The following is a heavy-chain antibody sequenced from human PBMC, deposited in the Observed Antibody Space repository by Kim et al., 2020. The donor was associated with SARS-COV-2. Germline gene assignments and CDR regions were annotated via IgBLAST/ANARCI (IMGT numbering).Heavy chain of an antibody. CDR3: ARDPRGWLQPIAYCYVDL. J-gene: IGHJ2*01. CDR2: IYYSGST. V-gene: IGHV4-59*12. Sequence: SETLSLTCTVSGGSISSYYWSWIRQPPGKGLEWIGYIYYSGSTNYNPSLKSRVTISVDTSKNQFSLKLSSVTAADTAVYYCARDPRGWLQPIAYCYVDL. CDR1: GGSISSYY. D-gene: IGHD5-18*01.